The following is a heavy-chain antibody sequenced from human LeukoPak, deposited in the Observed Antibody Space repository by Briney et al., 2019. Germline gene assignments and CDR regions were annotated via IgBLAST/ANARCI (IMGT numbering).Heavy chain of an antibody. Sequence: GGSLRLSCAASGFTFSSYWMSWVRQAPGKGLEWVANIKQDGSEKYYVESVKGRFTISRDNAKNSLYLQMNRLRAEDTAVYYCARVSPYYYDSSGYSKQYFDYWGQGTLVTVSS. CDR1: GFTFSSYW. D-gene: IGHD3-22*01. CDR2: IKQDGSEK. J-gene: IGHJ4*02. CDR3: ARVSPYYYDSSGYSKQYFDY. V-gene: IGHV3-7*01.